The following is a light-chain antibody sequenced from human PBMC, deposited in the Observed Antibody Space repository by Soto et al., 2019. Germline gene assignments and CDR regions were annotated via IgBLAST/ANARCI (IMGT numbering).Light chain of an antibody. Sequence: QSALTQPASVSGSPGQSITISCTGTSSDVGGYNYGSWYQQHPGKAPKLMIYEVNNRPSGVSNRFSGSKSGNTASLTISGLQAEDEAYYYCTSYTRSNTPGFGGGSKLPVL. J-gene: IGLJ3*02. V-gene: IGLV2-14*01. CDR3: TSYTRSNTPG. CDR1: SSDVGGYNY. CDR2: EVN.